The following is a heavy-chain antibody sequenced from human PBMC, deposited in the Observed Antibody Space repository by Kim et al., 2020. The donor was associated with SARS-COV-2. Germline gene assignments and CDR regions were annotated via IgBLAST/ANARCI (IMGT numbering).Heavy chain of an antibody. Sequence: GGSLRLSCAVSGITVTTNYMNWVRQAPGKGLEWVSTTYSGGTTYYADSVKGRFTISRDTSKNTLYLQMNSLRAEDTAVYYCAREPYSSTWLDYWGPGTLVTVSS. CDR3: AREPYSSTWLDY. CDR2: TYSGGTT. V-gene: IGHV3-66*01. J-gene: IGHJ4*02. CDR1: GITVTTNY. D-gene: IGHD6-13*01.